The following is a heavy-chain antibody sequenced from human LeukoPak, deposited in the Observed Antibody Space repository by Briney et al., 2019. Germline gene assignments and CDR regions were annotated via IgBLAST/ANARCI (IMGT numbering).Heavy chain of an antibody. CDR1: GYTFTGYY. V-gene: IGHV1-2*02. Sequence: ASVKVSCKASGYTFTGYYMHWVRQAPGQGLEWMGWINPNSGGTNYAQKFQGRVTMTRDTSISTAYIELRSLRSDDTAVYYCVVLRYFDWSATLTYYFDYWGQGTLVTVSS. CDR3: VVLRYFDWSATLTYYFDY. CDR2: INPNSGGT. J-gene: IGHJ4*02. D-gene: IGHD3-9*01.